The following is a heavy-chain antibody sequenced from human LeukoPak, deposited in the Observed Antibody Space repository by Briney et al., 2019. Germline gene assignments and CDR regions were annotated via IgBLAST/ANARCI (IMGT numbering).Heavy chain of an antibody. V-gene: IGHV4-59*01. Sequence: TSETLSLTCTVSGGSISSYYWTWIRQPPGKGLEWIGYIFCSGNTNYNPSLKSRVTISVDMSKNQFSLKLSSVTAADTAVYYCARYTYDSSGYYFIYYWGQGTLVTVSS. CDR1: GGSISSYY. CDR3: ARYTYDSSGYYFIYY. CDR2: IFCSGNT. D-gene: IGHD3-22*01. J-gene: IGHJ4*02.